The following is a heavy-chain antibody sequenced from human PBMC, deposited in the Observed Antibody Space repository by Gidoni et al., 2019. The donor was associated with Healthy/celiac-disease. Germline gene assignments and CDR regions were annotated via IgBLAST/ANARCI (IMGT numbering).Heavy chain of an antibody. CDR3: ARDPDDLAWPNLTTVTTGSDY. CDR2: INPSGGST. J-gene: IGHJ4*02. Sequence: QVQLVQSGAEVKKPGASVKVSCKASGYTFTSYYMPWVRQAPGQGLEWMGLINPSGGSTSYAQKFQGRVTMTRDTSTSTVYMELSSLRSEDTAVYYCARDPDDLAWPNLTTVTTGSDYWGQGTLVTVSS. D-gene: IGHD4-17*01. V-gene: IGHV1-46*03. CDR1: GYTFTSYY.